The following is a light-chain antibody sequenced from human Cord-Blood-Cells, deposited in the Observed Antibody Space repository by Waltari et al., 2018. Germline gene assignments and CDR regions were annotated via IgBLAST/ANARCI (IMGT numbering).Light chain of an antibody. J-gene: IGKJ4*01. CDR1: QSISSY. CDR2: AAS. V-gene: IGKV1-39*01. Sequence: DIQMTQSPSSLSASVGDRVTITCRASQSISSYLNWYQQKPGKAPKLLIYAASSLQSGVPSRFSGSGSGTDFTLTISSLQPEDFATYYCQQSYSTLPLTFGAVTKVEIK. CDR3: QQSYSTLPLT.